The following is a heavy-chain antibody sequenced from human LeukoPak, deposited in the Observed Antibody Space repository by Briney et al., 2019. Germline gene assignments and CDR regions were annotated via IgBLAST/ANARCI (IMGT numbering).Heavy chain of an antibody. CDR1: GGSISSGGYY. V-gene: IGHV4-31*03. CDR3: ARAKWELLDRNFDY. D-gene: IGHD1-26*01. J-gene: IGHJ4*02. CDR2: IYYSGST. Sequence: SETLSLTCTVSGGSISSGGYYWSWIRQHPGKGLEWIGYIYYSGSTYYNPSLKSRVTISVDTSKNQFSLKLSSVTAADTAVYYCARAKWELLDRNFDYWGQGTLVTVSS.